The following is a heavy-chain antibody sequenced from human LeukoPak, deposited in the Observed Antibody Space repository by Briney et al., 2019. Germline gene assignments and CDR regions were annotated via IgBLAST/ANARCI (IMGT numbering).Heavy chain of an antibody. CDR2: IYSDNT. CDR1: GFTVSSNS. Sequence: GGSLRLSCTVSGFTVSSNSMSWVRQAPGKGLEWVSFIYSDNTHYSDSVKGRFTISRDNPKNTLYLQMNSLRADDTAVYYCARRAGAYSHPYDYWGQGTLVTVSS. V-gene: IGHV3-53*01. J-gene: IGHJ4*02. D-gene: IGHD4/OR15-4a*01. CDR3: ARRAGAYSHPYDY.